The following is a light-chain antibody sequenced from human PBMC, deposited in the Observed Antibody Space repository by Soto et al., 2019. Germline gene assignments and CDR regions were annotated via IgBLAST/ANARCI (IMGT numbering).Light chain of an antibody. CDR1: SSNIGSNT. J-gene: IGLJ1*01. CDR2: SNN. Sequence: QSVLTQPPSASGTPGQRVTISCSGSSSNIGSNTVNWYQQLPGTAPKLLIYSNNQRPSGVPARFSASKSATSASLAISGLQSEDEDEDYCEGWYYSLNFYVFGTGTKVTVL. CDR3: EGWYYSLNFYV. V-gene: IGLV1-44*01.